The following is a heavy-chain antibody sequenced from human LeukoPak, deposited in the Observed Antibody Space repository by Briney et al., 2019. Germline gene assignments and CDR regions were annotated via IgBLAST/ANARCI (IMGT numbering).Heavy chain of an antibody. CDR3: TRMTTGHDY. CDR1: GVSFDDYY. D-gene: IGHD4-17*01. J-gene: IGHJ4*02. Sequence: PSETLSLTCAVSGVSFDDYYWSWVRQTPGKGLEWLEEINHSGYTNDSPSPKSRVTLSIDTSNKQFSLNLRSVTVADAGIYYCTRMTTGHDYWGQGTLVTVSS. V-gene: IGHV4-34*01. CDR2: INHSGYT.